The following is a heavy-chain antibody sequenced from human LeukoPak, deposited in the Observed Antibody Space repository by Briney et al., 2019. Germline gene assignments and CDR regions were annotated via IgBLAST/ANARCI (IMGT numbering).Heavy chain of an antibody. Sequence: GGSLRLSCAASGFTFSSYRMNWVRQAPGKGLEWDSSISSSSSYIYYADSVKGRFTISRDNAKNSLYLQMNSLRAEDTAVYYCARDFLFGTGYYQLGFDYWGQGTLVTVSS. CDR2: ISSSSSYI. CDR3: ARDFLFGTGYYQLGFDY. J-gene: IGHJ4*02. V-gene: IGHV3-21*01. D-gene: IGHD3/OR15-3a*01. CDR1: GFTFSSYR.